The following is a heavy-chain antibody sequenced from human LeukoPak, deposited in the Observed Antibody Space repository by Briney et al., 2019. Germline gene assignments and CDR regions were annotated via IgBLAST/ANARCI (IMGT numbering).Heavy chain of an antibody. V-gene: IGHV4-34*01. D-gene: IGHD3-16*01. CDR3: ARKEKVWGYYGMDV. Sequence: PSETLSLTCAVYGGSFSGYYWSWIRQPPEKGLEWIGEINHSGSTNYNPSLKSRVTISVDTSKNQFSLKPSSVTAADTAVYYCARKEKVWGYYGMDVWGKGTTVTVSP. J-gene: IGHJ6*04. CDR1: GGSFSGYY. CDR2: INHSGST.